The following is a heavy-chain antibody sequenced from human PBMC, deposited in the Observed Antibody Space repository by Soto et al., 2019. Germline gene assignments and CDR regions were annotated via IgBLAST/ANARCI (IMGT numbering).Heavy chain of an antibody. V-gene: IGHV1-18*01. J-gene: IGHJ6*02. Sequence: ASVKVSCKASGYTFTSYGISWVRQAPGQGLEWMGWISAYNGNTNYAQKLQGRVTMTPDTSTSTAYMELRSLRSDDTAVYYCARYCSGGSCQGRYYYYGMDVWGQGTTVTVSS. D-gene: IGHD2-15*01. CDR2: ISAYNGNT. CDR1: GYTFTSYG. CDR3: ARYCSGGSCQGRYYYYGMDV.